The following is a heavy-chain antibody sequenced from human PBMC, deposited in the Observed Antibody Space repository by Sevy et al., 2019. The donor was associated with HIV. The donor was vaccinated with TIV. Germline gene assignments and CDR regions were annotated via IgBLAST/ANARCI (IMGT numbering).Heavy chain of an antibody. CDR1: GFSFSIYW. V-gene: IGHV3-74*03. Sequence: GGCLRLSCAASGFSFSIYWMHWVRQVPGKGLVWVSRINSDGSSTTYADSVKGRFTFSRDNAKNTLFLQMNSLRVEDTAVYYCVREVVGGYSYGFDYWGQGTLVTVSS. D-gene: IGHD5-18*01. J-gene: IGHJ4*02. CDR2: INSDGSST. CDR3: VREVVGGYSYGFDY.